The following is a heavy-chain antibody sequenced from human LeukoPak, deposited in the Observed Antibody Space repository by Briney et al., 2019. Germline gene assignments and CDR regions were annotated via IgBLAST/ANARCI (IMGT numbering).Heavy chain of an antibody. Sequence: SETLSLTCTVSGGSLSSSGYYWGRIRQPPGKGLEWIGSIYYSGSTYYNPSLKSRVTISLDTSKNQFSLQLSPVTAADTAVYYCARDGGRDGYKRWNFWGQGTLVTVSS. J-gene: IGHJ4*02. V-gene: IGHV4-39*07. D-gene: IGHD5-24*01. CDR3: ARDGGRDGYKRWNF. CDR1: GGSLSSSGYY. CDR2: IYYSGST.